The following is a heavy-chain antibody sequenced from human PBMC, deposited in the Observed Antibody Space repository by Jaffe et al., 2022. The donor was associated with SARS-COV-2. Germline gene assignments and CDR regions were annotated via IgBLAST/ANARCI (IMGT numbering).Heavy chain of an antibody. CDR3: TTLLPGDYVYYYHYYMDV. Sequence: EVQLVESGGGLVKPGGSLRLSCAASGFTFSNAWMTWVRQAPGRGLEWVGRIKSKTDGGTTDYAAPVKGRFTLSRDDSKNTLYLQMNSLKTEDTAVYYCTTLLPGDYVYYYHYYMDVWGKGTTVTVSS. CDR1: GFTFSNAW. D-gene: IGHD4-17*01. J-gene: IGHJ6*03. V-gene: IGHV3-15*01. CDR2: IKSKTDGGTT.